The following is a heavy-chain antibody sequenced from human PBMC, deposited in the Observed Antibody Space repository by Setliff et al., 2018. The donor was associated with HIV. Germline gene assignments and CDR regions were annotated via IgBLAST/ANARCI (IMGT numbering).Heavy chain of an antibody. CDR2: IYHSGST. CDR3: ARVWLHFGDDIPRFDP. V-gene: IGHV4-38-2*01. Sequence: SETLSLTCGVSGYSVNSDYNWGWIRQPPGKGPESPGRGLEWIGHIYHSGSTYYNPSLRSRITMSIDTSKNRFSLKLTSVTAADTAVYYCARVWLHFGDDIPRFDPWGQGILVTVSS. J-gene: IGHJ5*02. CDR1: GYSVNSDYN. D-gene: IGHD4-17*01.